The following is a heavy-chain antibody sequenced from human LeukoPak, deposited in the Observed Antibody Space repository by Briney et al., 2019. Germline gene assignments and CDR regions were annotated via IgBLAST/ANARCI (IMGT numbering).Heavy chain of an antibody. Sequence: SETPSLTCAVSGGSFSDDFWTWLRHFPGKGLEWIGEVDQSGGTNYNPSLKGRVSMSLDTSKNHFSLKLRSVTAADTALYFCARGFIAVAGTALNWFDPWGLGTLVTVSS. CDR2: VDQSGGT. CDR1: GGSFSDDF. J-gene: IGHJ5*02. CDR3: ARGFIAVAGTALNWFDP. D-gene: IGHD6-19*01. V-gene: IGHV4-34*01.